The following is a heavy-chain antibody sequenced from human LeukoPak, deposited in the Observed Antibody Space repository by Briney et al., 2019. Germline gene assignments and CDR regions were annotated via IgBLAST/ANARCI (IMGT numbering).Heavy chain of an antibody. Sequence: GGSLRLSCASSGCTFSSYEMNWVRQAPGKGLWWVSFISGSGSTIYYAYFLRRRFTISRDNAKNSLYLQMNSLRAEDTAVYYCAELGITMIGGVWGKGTTVTISS. J-gene: IGHJ6*03. D-gene: IGHD3-10*02. V-gene: IGHV3-48*03. CDR1: GCTFSSYE. CDR2: ISGSGSTI. CDR3: AELGITMIGGV.